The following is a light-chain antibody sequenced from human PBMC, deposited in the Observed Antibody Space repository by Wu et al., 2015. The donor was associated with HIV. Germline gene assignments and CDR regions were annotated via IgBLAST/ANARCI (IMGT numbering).Light chain of an antibody. CDR2: DAS. CDR1: QSVGSS. J-gene: IGKJ1*01. CDR3: QFYSITFRT. V-gene: IGKV3-11*01. Sequence: EIVLTQSPVTLSLSPGERATLSCRASQSVGSSLLWYQQKPGQVPRLLIYDASNRAIDIPARFSGSGSGTDFTLTIRKLGPEDLAVYYCQFYSITFRTFGQGTKV.